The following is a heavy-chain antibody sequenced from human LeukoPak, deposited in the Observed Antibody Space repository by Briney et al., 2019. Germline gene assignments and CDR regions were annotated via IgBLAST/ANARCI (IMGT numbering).Heavy chain of an antibody. D-gene: IGHD3-22*01. V-gene: IGHV3-23*01. Sequence: PGGSLRLSCAASGFTFSSYAMSSVRQAPGKGLEWVSAISGSGGSTYYADSVKGRFTISRDNSKNTLYLQMNSLRAEDTAVYYCAKGSPSLYYYDSSGYSAYWGQGTLVTVSS. CDR1: GFTFSSYA. J-gene: IGHJ4*02. CDR2: ISGSGGST. CDR3: AKGSPSLYYYDSSGYSAY.